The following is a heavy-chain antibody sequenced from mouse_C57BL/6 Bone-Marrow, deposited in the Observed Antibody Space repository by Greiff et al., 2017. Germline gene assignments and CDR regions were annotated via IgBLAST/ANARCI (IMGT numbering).Heavy chain of an antibody. J-gene: IGHJ2*01. CDR3: ANYY. CDR1: GYTFTDYY. V-gene: IGHV1-76*01. Sequence: VQGVESGAELVRPGASVKLSCKASGYTFTDYYINWVKQRPGQGLEWIARIYPGSGNTYYNEKFKGKATLTAEKSSSTAYMQLSSLTSEDSAVYFCANYYWGQGTTLTVSS. CDR2: IYPGSGNT.